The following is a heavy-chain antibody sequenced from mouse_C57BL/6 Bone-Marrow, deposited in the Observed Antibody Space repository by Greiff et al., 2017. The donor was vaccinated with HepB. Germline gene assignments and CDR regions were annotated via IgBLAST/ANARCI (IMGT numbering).Heavy chain of an antibody. V-gene: IGHV1-55*01. Sequence: QVQLQQPGAELVKPGASVKMSCKASGYTFTSYWITWVKQRPGQGLEWIGDIYPGSGSTNYNEKFKSKATLTVDTSSSTAYMQLSSLTSEDSAVYYCARPLRGSSSFADWGQGTLVTVSA. CDR2: IYPGSGST. D-gene: IGHD1-1*01. CDR3: ARPLRGSSSFAD. J-gene: IGHJ3*01. CDR1: GYTFTSYW.